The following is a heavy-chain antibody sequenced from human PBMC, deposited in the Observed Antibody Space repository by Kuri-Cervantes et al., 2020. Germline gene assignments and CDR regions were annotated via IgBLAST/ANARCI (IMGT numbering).Heavy chain of an antibody. V-gene: IGHV4-38-2*02. D-gene: IGHD6-19*01. J-gene: IGHJ4*02. CDR2: IYHSGST. Sequence: SETLSLTCTVSGYSISSGYYWGWIRQSPGKGLEWIGSIYHSGSTNYNPSLKSRITISVDTSKNQFSLKLSSVTAADTAVYYCAREKHSSGFDYWGQGTLVTVSS. CDR1: GYSISSGYY. CDR3: AREKHSSGFDY.